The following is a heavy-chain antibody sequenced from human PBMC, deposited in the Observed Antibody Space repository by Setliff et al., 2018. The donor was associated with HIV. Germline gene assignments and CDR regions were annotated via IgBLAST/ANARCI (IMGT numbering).Heavy chain of an antibody. CDR2: IYYSGST. Sequence: SETLSLTCTVSGGSISSHYWSWIRQPPGKGLEWIGYIYYSGSTNYNPSLKSRVTISVDTSKNQFSLNMSSVTAADTAVYYCARSPAAEGYWGQGTLVTVSS. J-gene: IGHJ4*02. D-gene: IGHD6-13*01. CDR1: GGSISSHY. V-gene: IGHV4-59*08. CDR3: ARSPAAEGY.